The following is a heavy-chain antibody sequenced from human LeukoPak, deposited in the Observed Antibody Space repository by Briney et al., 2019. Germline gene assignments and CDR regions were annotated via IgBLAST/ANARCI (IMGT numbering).Heavy chain of an antibody. D-gene: IGHD4-17*01. V-gene: IGHV3-33*01. CDR3: ARLYGTYPGWFDP. CDR1: GFTFSSYG. J-gene: IGHJ5*02. Sequence: PGGSLRLSCAASGFTFSSYGMHWVRQAPGKGLEWVAVIWYDGSNKYYADSVKGRFTIPRDNSKNTLYLQMNSLRAEDTAVYYCARLYGTYPGWFDPWGQGTLVTVSS. CDR2: IWYDGSNK.